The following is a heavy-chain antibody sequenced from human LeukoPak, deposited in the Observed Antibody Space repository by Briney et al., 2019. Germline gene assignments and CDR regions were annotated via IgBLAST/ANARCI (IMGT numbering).Heavy chain of an antibody. V-gene: IGHV4-39*07. D-gene: IGHD3-10*01. CDR2: IYYSGST. J-gene: IGHJ4*02. CDR1: GGSISTSNSY. CDR3: ARDTSSFYYYGSGSYLEY. Sequence: SETLSLTCAVSGGSISTSNSYWGWIRRPPGKGLEWIGSIYYSGSTYYNPSLKSRVTISVDTSKNQFSLKLSSVTAADTAVYYCARDTSSFYYYGSGSYLEYWGQGTLVTVSS.